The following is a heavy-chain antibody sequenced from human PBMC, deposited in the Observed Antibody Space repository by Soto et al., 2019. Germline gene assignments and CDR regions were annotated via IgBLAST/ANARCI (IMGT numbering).Heavy chain of an antibody. V-gene: IGHV4-34*01. CDR3: ARVTRGDYLLTFSLRGMDV. D-gene: IGHD4-17*01. CDR1: GGSFSNYY. J-gene: IGHJ6*02. Sequence: SETLSLTCAVYGGSFSNYYWSWIRQPPGKGLEWTGEINHTGNTNYNPSLKSRVTTSVDTSKKQFSLKLTSVTAADTAVYYCARVTRGDYLLTFSLRGMDVWGQGTPVTVSS. CDR2: INHTGNT.